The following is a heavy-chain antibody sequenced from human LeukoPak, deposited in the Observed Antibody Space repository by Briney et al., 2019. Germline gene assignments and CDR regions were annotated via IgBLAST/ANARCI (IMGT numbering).Heavy chain of an antibody. CDR1: GFTFSSYA. CDR2: ISGSGGST. V-gene: IGHV3-23*01. Sequence: GGSLRLSCAASGFTFSSYAMSWVRQAPGKGLEWVSAISGSGGSTYYADSVKGRFTISRDNSKNTLYLQMNSLRAEDTAVYYCARDLSGITGYTYGRGIDYWGQGTLVTVSS. CDR3: ARDLSGITGYTYGRGIDY. J-gene: IGHJ4*02. D-gene: IGHD5-18*01.